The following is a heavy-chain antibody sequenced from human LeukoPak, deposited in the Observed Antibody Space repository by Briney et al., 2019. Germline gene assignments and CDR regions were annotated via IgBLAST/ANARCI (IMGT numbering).Heavy chain of an antibody. D-gene: IGHD4-17*01. J-gene: IGHJ4*02. CDR2: ISSSSSYI. CDR1: GFTFGSYS. CDR3: ARDYSSLGYGDYGFDY. Sequence: PGGSLRLSCAASGFTFGSYSMNWVRQAPGKGLEWVSSISSSSSYIYYADSVKGRFTISRDNAKNSLYLQMNSPRAEDTAVYYCARDYSSLGYGDYGFDYWGQGTLVTVSS. V-gene: IGHV3-21*01.